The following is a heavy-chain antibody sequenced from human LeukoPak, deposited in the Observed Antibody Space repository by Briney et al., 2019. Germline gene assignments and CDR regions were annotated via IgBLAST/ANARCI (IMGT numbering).Heavy chain of an antibody. J-gene: IGHJ4*02. V-gene: IGHV3-48*01. CDR3: ARGDERFLEWLLSTSDY. D-gene: IGHD3-3*01. Sequence: GGSLRLSCAASGFTFSSYSMNWVRQAPGKGLEWVSYISSRSSTIYYADSVKGRFTISRDNAKNSLYLQMNSLRAEDTAVYYCARGDERFLEWLLSTSDYWGQGTLVTVSS. CDR2: ISSRSSTI. CDR1: GFTFSSYS.